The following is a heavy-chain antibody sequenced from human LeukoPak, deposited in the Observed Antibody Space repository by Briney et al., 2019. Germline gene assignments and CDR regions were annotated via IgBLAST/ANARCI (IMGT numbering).Heavy chain of an antibody. V-gene: IGHV5-51*01. J-gene: IGHJ6*03. CDR2: IYPGDSDT. CDR1: GYSFTSYW. CDR3: ARHGYGYSSYYYYMDV. Sequence: GESLKISCKGSGYSFTSYWIGWVRQMPGKGLEWMGVIYPGDSDTRYSPSFQGQVTISADKSISTAYLQWSSLKASDTAMYYCARHGYGYSSYYYYMDVWGKGTTVTVSS. D-gene: IGHD6-19*01.